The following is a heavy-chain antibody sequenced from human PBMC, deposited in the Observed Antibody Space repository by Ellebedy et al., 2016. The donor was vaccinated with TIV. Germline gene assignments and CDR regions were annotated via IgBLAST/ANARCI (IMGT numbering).Heavy chain of an antibody. CDR2: IWYDGSNK. CDR1: GFTFSSYG. J-gene: IGHJ4*02. CDR3: AKGGFRIVVEPITD. D-gene: IGHD2-21*01. V-gene: IGHV3-33*06. Sequence: GGSLRLXXAASGFTFSSYGMHWVRQAPGKGLEWVAVIWYDGSNKYYADSVKGRFTISRDNSKNTLYLQMNSLRAEDTAVYYCAKGGFRIVVEPITDWGQGTLVTVSS.